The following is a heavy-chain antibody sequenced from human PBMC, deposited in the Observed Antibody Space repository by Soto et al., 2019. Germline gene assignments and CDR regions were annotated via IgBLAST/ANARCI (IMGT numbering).Heavy chain of an antibody. CDR1: GGSISSGGYY. Sequence: QVQLQESGPGLVKPSQTLSLTCTVSGGSISSGGYYWSWIRQHPGKGLEWIGYIYYSESTNYNPSLKSRVTISVDTSKNQFSLKLSSVTAADTAVYCCARGGRYGSGRYPGYWGQGTLVTVSS. CDR3: ARGGRYGSGRYPGY. D-gene: IGHD3-10*01. V-gene: IGHV4-31*03. CDR2: IYYSEST. J-gene: IGHJ4*02.